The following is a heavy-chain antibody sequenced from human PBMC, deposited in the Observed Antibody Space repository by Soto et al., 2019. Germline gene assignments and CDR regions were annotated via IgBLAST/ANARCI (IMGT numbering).Heavy chain of an antibody. CDR1: GFTFSTYS. CDR2: ISGSGGTI. Sequence: EVQLVESGGGLVQPGGSLRLSCAGSGFTFSTYSMDWVRQAPGKGLEWISYISGSGGTIYYADSVKGRFTVSRDNAKNSLYLQMSCLRDEDTAVYYCVRDAGSLGYWGQGTLVTVSS. CDR3: VRDAGSLGY. V-gene: IGHV3-48*02. J-gene: IGHJ4*02.